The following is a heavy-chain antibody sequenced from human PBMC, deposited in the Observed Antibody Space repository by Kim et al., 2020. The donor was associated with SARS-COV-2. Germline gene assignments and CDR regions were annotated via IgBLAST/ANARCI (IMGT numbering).Heavy chain of an antibody. J-gene: IGHJ4*02. CDR2: XYYSGST. CDR3: ARRGSYYDSSGYYYFDY. Sequence: SETLSLTCTVSGGSISSYYWSWIRQPPGKGLEWIGYXYYSGSTNYNPSLKSRVTISVDTSKNQFSLKLSSVTAADTAVYYCARRGSYYDSSGYYYFDYWGQGTLVTVSS. V-gene: IGHV4-59*13. CDR1: GGSISSYY. D-gene: IGHD3-22*01.